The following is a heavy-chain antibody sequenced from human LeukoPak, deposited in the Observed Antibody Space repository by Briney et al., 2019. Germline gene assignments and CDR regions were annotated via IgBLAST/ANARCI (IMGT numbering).Heavy chain of an antibody. D-gene: IGHD3-22*01. V-gene: IGHV6-1*01. J-gene: IGHJ4*02. CDR3: ARWVGSSGRFDY. CDR1: GDSFSSSSAT. CDR2: TYYRSKWYN. Sequence: SQTLSLTCAISGDSFSSSSATWNWIRQSPSRGLEWLGRTYYRSKWYNDYAVSVKSRITINSDTSKNQFSLQLNSVTPADTALYFWARWVGSSGRFDYWNQGTLVTVSS.